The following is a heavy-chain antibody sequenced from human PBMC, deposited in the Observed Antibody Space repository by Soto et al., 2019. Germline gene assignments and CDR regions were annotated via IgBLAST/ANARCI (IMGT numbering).Heavy chain of an antibody. J-gene: IGHJ4*02. V-gene: IGHV4-59*12. CDR2: IYYSGST. CDR3: ARGYFGSGHKFDY. Sequence: PSETLSLTCTVSGGSISSYYWSWIRQPPGKGLEWIGYIYYSGSTYYNPSLKSRVTISVDRSKNQFSLKLSSVTAEDTAVYYCARGYFGSGHKFDYWGQGALVNVSS. D-gene: IGHD3-10*01. CDR1: GGSISSYY.